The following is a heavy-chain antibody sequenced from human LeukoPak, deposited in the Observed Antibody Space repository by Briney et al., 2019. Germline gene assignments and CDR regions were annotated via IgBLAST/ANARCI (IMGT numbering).Heavy chain of an antibody. CDR1: GFAFSNYW. D-gene: IGHD3-16*01. CDR2: IKTDGNEN. J-gene: IGHJ4*02. Sequence: GGSLRLSCAASGFAFSNYWMTWVRQAPGKGLQWVAFIKTDGNENYYVDSVKGRFTISRDNAKNSVYLQMNSMRVGDKALYYCARTPLTQLYPYYLDSWGQGTLVSVS. CDR3: ARTPLTQLYPYYLDS. V-gene: IGHV3-7*01.